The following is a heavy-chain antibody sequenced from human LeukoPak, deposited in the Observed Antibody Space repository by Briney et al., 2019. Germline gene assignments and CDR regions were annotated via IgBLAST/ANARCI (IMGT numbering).Heavy chain of an antibody. CDR3: ARGTDAYKAGNY. Sequence: SETLSLTCAVYGGSFSGYYWSWIRQPPGKGLGWIGEINHSGSTNYNPSLKSRVTISVDTSKNQFSLKLSSVTAADTAVYYCARGTDAYKAGNYWGQGTLVTVS. V-gene: IGHV4-34*01. J-gene: IGHJ4*02. CDR2: INHSGST. D-gene: IGHD5-24*01. CDR1: GGSFSGYY.